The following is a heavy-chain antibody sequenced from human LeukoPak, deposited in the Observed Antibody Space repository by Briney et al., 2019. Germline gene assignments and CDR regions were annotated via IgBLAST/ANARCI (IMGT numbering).Heavy chain of an antibody. Sequence: ASVKVSCKASGYTFTSYDINWVRQATGQGLEWMGWMNPNSGNTGYAQKFQGRVTMTRDTSTSTVYMELSSLRSEDTAVYYCAREKRITMVRGVTSAPNWFDPWGQGTLVTVSS. V-gene: IGHV1-8*01. CDR3: AREKRITMVRGVTSAPNWFDP. CDR2: MNPNSGNT. CDR1: GYTFTSYD. D-gene: IGHD3-10*01. J-gene: IGHJ5*02.